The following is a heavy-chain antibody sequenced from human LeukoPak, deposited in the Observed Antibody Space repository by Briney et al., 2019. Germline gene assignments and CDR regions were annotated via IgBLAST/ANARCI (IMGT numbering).Heavy chain of an antibody. CDR3: ARGSEGLRLGELSFLFDY. V-gene: IGHV4-59*01. J-gene: IGHJ4*02. D-gene: IGHD3-16*02. CDR1: GGSISSYY. Sequence: SETLSLTCTVSGGSISSYYWSWIRQPPGKGLEWIGYIYYSGSTNYNPPLKSRVTISVDTSKNQFSLKLSSVTAADTAVYYCARGSEGLRLGELSFLFDYWGQGTLVTVSS. CDR2: IYYSGST.